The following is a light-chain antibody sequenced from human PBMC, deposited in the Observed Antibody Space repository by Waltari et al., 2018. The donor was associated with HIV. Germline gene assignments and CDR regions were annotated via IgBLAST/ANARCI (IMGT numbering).Light chain of an antibody. V-gene: IGKV3-15*01. J-gene: IGKJ2*01. Sequence: EIVMTQCPATLSVSSGERATLSCRASPSVSSNLAWYQQKPGQAPRLLIYGASTRATGIPARFSGSGSGTEFTLTISSLQSEYFAVYYCQQYNNWPRTFGQGTKLEIK. CDR2: GAS. CDR3: QQYNNWPRT. CDR1: PSVSSN.